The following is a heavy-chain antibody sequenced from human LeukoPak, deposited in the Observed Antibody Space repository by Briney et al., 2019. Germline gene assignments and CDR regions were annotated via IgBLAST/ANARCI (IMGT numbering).Heavy chain of an antibody. Sequence: ASVKVSCKASGGTFSSYAISWVRQAPGQGLEWMGWINPNSGGTNYAQKFQGRVTMTRDTSISTTYMELSRLRSDDTAVYYCAREEYYYDSSGYYYSEPSDYWGQGTLVTVSS. CDR3: AREEYYYDSSGYYYSEPSDY. CDR1: GGTFSSYA. J-gene: IGHJ4*02. D-gene: IGHD3-22*01. CDR2: INPNSGGT. V-gene: IGHV1-2*02.